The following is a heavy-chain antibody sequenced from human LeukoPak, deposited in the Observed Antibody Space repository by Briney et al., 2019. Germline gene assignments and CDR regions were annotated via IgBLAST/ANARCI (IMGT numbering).Heavy chain of an antibody. CDR2: ISSSGFTI. CDR1: GFTFSSYE. V-gene: IGHV3-48*03. CDR3: AREGGGWYIDY. D-gene: IGHD6-19*01. J-gene: IGHJ4*02. Sequence: PGGSLRLSCAASGFTFSSYEMNWVRQAPGKGLEWVSYISSSGFTIYYADSVKGRLTISRDNAKNSLYLQMNSLRAEDTAVYYCAREGGGWYIDYWGQGTLVTVSS.